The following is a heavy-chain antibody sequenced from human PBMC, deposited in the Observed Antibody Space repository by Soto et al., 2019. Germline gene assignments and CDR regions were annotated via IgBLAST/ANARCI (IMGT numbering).Heavy chain of an antibody. CDR1: GFTFSNAW. CDR3: TTAGIAAAGTIPANYFDY. Sequence: GGSLRLSCAASGFTFSNAWMSWVRQAPGKGLEWVGRIKSKTDGGTTDYAAPVKGRFTISRDDSKNTLYLQMNSLKTEDTAVYYCTTAGIAAAGTIPANYFDYWGQGTLVTVSS. J-gene: IGHJ4*02. V-gene: IGHV3-15*01. D-gene: IGHD6-13*01. CDR2: IKSKTDGGTT.